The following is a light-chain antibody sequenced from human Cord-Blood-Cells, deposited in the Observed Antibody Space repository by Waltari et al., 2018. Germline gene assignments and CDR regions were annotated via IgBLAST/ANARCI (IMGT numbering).Light chain of an antibody. J-gene: IGKJ1*01. CDR2: GAS. CDR1: QRVSSN. CDR3: QQYNNWPPWT. Sequence: EIVMTQSPATLSVSPGERATLSCRASQRVSSNLAGYQQKPGQAPRLLIYGASTRATGIPARFSGSGSGTEFTLTISSLQSEDFAVYYCQQYNNWPPWTFGQGTKVEIK. V-gene: IGKV3-15*01.